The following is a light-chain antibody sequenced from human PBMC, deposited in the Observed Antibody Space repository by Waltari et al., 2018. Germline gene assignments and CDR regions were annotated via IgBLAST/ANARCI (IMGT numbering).Light chain of an antibody. V-gene: IGKV3-20*01. CDR2: DAS. CDR3: QNYVRLPAT. CDR1: QSVGRS. Sequence: DIVSTHSPATLSLSPGERATLPCRARQSVGRSLVWYQQKPGQAPRLLIYDASTRATGIPDRFSGSGSGTDFILTISRLEPEDFAVYFCQNYVRLPATFGQGTKVEIK. J-gene: IGKJ1*01.